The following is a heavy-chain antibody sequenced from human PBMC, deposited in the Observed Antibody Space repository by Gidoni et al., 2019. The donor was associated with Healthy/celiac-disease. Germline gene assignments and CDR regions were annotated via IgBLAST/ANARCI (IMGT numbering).Heavy chain of an antibody. CDR2: ISWNSGSI. CDR3: AKTRAGYSGSYYDY. V-gene: IGHV3-9*01. D-gene: IGHD1-26*01. Sequence: EVQLVESGGGLVQPGRSLRLSCAASGFTFDDYAMHWVRQAPGKGLGWVSGISWNSGSIGYADSVKGRFTISRDNAKNSLYLQMNSLRAEDTALYYCAKTRAGYSGSYYDYWGQGTLVTVSS. J-gene: IGHJ4*02. CDR1: GFTFDDYA.